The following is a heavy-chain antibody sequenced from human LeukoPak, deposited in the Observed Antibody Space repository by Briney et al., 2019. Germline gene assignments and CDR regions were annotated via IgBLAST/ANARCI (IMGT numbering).Heavy chain of an antibody. CDR3: ARESSGWYLDY. Sequence: SETLSLTCTVSGGPISGYYWTWIRQPPGKGLEWIGYISYSGGTNYNPSLKSRVTISVDTPTNQFSLKLSSVTAADTAVYYCARESSGWYLDYWGQGTLVTVSS. D-gene: IGHD6-19*01. J-gene: IGHJ4*02. CDR1: GGPISGYY. V-gene: IGHV4-59*01. CDR2: ISYSGGT.